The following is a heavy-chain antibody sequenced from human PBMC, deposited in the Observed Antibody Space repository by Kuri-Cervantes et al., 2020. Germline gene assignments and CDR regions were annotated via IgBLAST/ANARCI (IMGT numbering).Heavy chain of an antibody. D-gene: IGHD3-10*01. Sequence: LSLTCAAYGFTFSSYWMSWVRQAPGKGLGWVANIKQEGSEKYYVDSVKGRFTISRDNSKNTVYLQMNSLRAEDTSVYYCAIDLSNYYGSGSYDNWFVPWGQGTLVTVSS. J-gene: IGHJ5*02. V-gene: IGHV3-7*03. CDR1: GFTFSSYW. CDR2: IKQEGSEK. CDR3: AIDLSNYYGSGSYDNWFVP.